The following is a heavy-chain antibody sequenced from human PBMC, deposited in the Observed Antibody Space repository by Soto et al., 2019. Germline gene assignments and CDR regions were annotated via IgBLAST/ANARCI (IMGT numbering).Heavy chain of an antibody. CDR2: INPSGGST. Sequence: ASVKVSCKASGYTFTSYYMHWVRQAPGQGLEWMGIINPSGGSTSYAQKFQGRVTMTRDTSTSTAYMELSSLRSEDTAVYYCARGGSITIFGVVITLPYNWFEPWGQGTLVTVS. V-gene: IGHV1-46*03. CDR1: GYTFTSYY. CDR3: ARGGSITIFGVVITLPYNWFEP. J-gene: IGHJ5*02. D-gene: IGHD3-3*01.